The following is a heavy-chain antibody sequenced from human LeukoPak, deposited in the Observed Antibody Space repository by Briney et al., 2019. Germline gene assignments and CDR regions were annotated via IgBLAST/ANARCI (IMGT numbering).Heavy chain of an antibody. CDR2: FDPEDGET. D-gene: IGHD6-19*01. Sequence: APVKVSCKVSGYTPTELSMHWVRQAPGKGLEWMGGFDPEDGETIYAQKFQGRVTMTEDTSTDTAYMELSSLRSEDTAVYYCATHSGWYPYYFDYWGQGTLVTVSS. V-gene: IGHV1-24*01. CDR3: ATHSGWYPYYFDY. J-gene: IGHJ4*02. CDR1: GYTPTELS.